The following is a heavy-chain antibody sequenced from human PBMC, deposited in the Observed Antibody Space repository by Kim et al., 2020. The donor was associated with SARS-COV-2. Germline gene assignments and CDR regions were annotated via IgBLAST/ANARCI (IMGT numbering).Heavy chain of an antibody. J-gene: IGHJ4*02. CDR3: TTDYERIGGLCDGETCYPASL. CDR1: GFTFTKVW. D-gene: IGHD2-21*01. V-gene: IGHV3-15*01. CDR2: IRSKVDGGTA. Sequence: GGSLRLFCAASGFTFTKVWLSWVRQAPGKGLEWVGRIRSKVDGGTADYAAPVKGRFTISRDDSKNTLYLQMNGLRAEDTAFYHCTTDYERIGGLCDGETCYPASLGGQGTLVTVSS.